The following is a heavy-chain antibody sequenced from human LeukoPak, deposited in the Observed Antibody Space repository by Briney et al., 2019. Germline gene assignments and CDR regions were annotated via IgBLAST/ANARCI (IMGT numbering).Heavy chain of an antibody. V-gene: IGHV1-2*02. Sequence: ASVKVSCKASGYTFTGYYMHWVRQAPGQGLEWMGWINPNSGGTNYAQKFQGRVTITRDTSISTAYMELSRLRSDDTAVYYCARDYWGSAGYWGQGTLVTVSS. J-gene: IGHJ4*02. D-gene: IGHD7-27*01. CDR3: ARDYWGSAGY. CDR1: GYTFTGYY. CDR2: INPNSGGT.